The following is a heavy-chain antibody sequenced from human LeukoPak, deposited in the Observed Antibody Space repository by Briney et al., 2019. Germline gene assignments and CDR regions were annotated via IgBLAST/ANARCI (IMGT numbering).Heavy chain of an antibody. V-gene: IGHV1-8*01. CDR2: MNPNSGNT. CDR3: AKTNLGYCSSTSCYDYYCYMDV. Sequence: ASVKVSCKASGYTFTSYDINWVRQATGQGLEWMGWMNPNSGNTGYAQKFQGRVTMTRNTSISTAYMELSSLRSEDTAVYYCAKTNLGYCSSTSCYDYYCYMDVWGKGTTVTVSS. CDR1: GYTFTSYD. D-gene: IGHD2-2*01. J-gene: IGHJ6*03.